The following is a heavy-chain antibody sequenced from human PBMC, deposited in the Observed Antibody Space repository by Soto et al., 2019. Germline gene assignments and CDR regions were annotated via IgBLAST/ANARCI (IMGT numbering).Heavy chain of an antibody. CDR3: ARATLRAYCGGDCYPFDY. D-gene: IGHD2-21*02. CDR2: ISAYNGNT. Sequence: ASVKVSCKASGYTFTSYGISWVRQAPGQGLEWMGWISAYNGNTNYAQKLQGRVTMTTDTSTSTAYMELRSLRSDDTAVYYCARATLRAYCGGDCYPFDYWGQGTLVTVSS. J-gene: IGHJ4*02. CDR1: GYTFTSYG. V-gene: IGHV1-18*04.